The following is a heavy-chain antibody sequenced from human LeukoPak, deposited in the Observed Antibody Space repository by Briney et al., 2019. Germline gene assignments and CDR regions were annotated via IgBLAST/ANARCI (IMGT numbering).Heavy chain of an antibody. CDR2: INPNSGDT. CDR3: ARNFYFDSSGYYHY. V-gene: IGHV1-2*06. D-gene: IGHD3-22*01. J-gene: IGHJ4*02. CDR1: GYTFTGYY. Sequence: ASVKVSCKASGYTFTGYYMHWVRQAPGQGLEWMGRINPNSGDTNYAQKFQGRVTMTRDTSISTAYMELSRLRSDDTAVYYCARNFYFDSSGYYHYWGQGTLVTVSS.